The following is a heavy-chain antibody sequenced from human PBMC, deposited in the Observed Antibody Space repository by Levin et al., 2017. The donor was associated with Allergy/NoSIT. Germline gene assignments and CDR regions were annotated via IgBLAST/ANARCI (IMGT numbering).Heavy chain of an antibody. CDR1: GFTFSNAW. D-gene: IGHD4-17*01. J-gene: IGHJ4*02. V-gene: IGHV3-15*01. CDR3: TTVNGYYRH. Sequence: GGSLRLSCAASGFTFSNAWMSWVRQAPGKGLEWVGRIKSNTDGGTTDYAAPVKGRFTISRDDSKNTLYLQMNSLKTEDTAVYYCTTVNGYYRHWGQGTLVTVSS. CDR2: IKSNTDGGTT.